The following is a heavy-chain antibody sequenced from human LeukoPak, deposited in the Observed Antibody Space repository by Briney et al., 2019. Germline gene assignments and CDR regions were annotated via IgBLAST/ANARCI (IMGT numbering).Heavy chain of an antibody. J-gene: IGHJ1*01. CDR3: ARLDLTETLAEYFHH. CDR2: TYYSGST. D-gene: IGHD3-9*01. V-gene: IGHV4-59*08. Sequence: SETLSLTCTVSGGSISSYYWSWIRQPPGKGLEWIGYTYYSGSTNYNPSLKSRVTISVDTSKNQFSLKLSSVTAADTAVYYCARLDLTETLAEYFHHWGQGTLVTVSS. CDR1: GGSISSYY.